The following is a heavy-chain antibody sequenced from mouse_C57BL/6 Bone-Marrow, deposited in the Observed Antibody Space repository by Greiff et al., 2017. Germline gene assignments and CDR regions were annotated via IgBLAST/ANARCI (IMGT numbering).Heavy chain of an antibody. CDR2: INPNNGGT. J-gene: IGHJ2*01. D-gene: IGHD1-1*01. CDR3: ARDHYGDY. CDR1: GYTFTDYY. V-gene: IGHV1-26*01. Sequence: VQLQQSGPELVKPGASVKISCTASGYTFTDYYMNWVKQSHGKSLEWIGDINPNNGGTSYNQKFKGKATLTVDKSSSTAYMELRSLTSEDSAVYYCARDHYGDYWGPGTTLPVSS.